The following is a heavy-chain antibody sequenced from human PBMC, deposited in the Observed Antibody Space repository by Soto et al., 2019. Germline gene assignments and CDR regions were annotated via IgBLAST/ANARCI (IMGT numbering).Heavy chain of an antibody. D-gene: IGHD2-15*01. Sequence: QLQLQESGPGLVKPSETLCLTGTVSGGSISSSSYYWGWLSQPPGKGLGWIGSIYYSGSTYYNPSLKSRVTISVDTSKNQFSLKLRSVTAADTAVYYCARHDGVSSGGSCYAEWFDPWGQGTLVTVSS. V-gene: IGHV4-39*01. J-gene: IGHJ5*02. CDR1: GGSISSSSYY. CDR2: IYYSGST. CDR3: ARHDGVSSGGSCYAEWFDP.